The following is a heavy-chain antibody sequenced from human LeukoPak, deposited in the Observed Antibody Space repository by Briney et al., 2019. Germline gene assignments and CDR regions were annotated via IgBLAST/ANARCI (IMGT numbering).Heavy chain of an antibody. Sequence: GASVKVSCKASGYTFTGYYMHWVRQAPRQGLEWMGWINPNSGGTNYAQKFQGRVTMTRDTSISTAYMELSRLRSDDTAVYYCARESNRHYYYYMDVWGKGTTVTVSS. J-gene: IGHJ6*03. CDR2: INPNSGGT. V-gene: IGHV1-2*02. CDR3: ARESNRHYYYYMDV. CDR1: GYTFTGYY. D-gene: IGHD1-14*01.